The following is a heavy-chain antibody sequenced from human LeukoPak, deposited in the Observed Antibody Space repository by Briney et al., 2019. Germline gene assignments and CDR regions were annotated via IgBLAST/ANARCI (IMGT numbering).Heavy chain of an antibody. CDR3: ARGRGDGYNYVHWFDP. J-gene: IGHJ5*02. CDR1: GYTFTSYD. Sequence: LWASVKVSCKASGYTFTSYDINWVRQATGQGLEWMGWMNPNSGNTGYAQKFQGRVTMTRNTSISTAYMELSSLRSEDTAVYYCARGRGDGYNYVHWFDPWGQGTLVTVSS. CDR2: MNPNSGNT. V-gene: IGHV1-8*01. D-gene: IGHD5-24*01.